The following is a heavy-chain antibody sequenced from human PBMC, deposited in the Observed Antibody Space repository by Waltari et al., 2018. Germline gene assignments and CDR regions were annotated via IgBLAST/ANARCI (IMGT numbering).Heavy chain of an antibody. CDR1: VGSFSGYY. CDR3: ARGPYPSIAAAGIDY. V-gene: IGHV4-34*01. Sequence: QVQLQQWGAGLLKPSETLSLTCAVYVGSFSGYYWSGIRQPPGTGLEWIGEINHRGSTNYKPALKSRVTISVDTSKTQFSLKLSSVTAADTAVYYCARGPYPSIAAAGIDYWGQGTLVTVSS. J-gene: IGHJ4*02. D-gene: IGHD6-13*01. CDR2: INHRGST.